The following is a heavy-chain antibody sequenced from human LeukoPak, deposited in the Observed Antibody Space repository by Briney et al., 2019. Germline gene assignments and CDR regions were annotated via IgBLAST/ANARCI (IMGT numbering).Heavy chain of an antibody. V-gene: IGHV3-15*01. CDR2: IKSKTDGGTT. J-gene: IGHJ4*02. Sequence: GGSLRLSCAASGSTFSNAVMTWVRQAPGKGLEWVGRIKSKTDGGTTDYAAPVKGRFSISRDDSKNTLYLQMNSLKTEDTAVYYCTTYLYGVGGTTGGDYWGQGTLVTVSS. D-gene: IGHD1-26*01. CDR3: TTYLYGVGGTTGGDY. CDR1: GSTFSNAV.